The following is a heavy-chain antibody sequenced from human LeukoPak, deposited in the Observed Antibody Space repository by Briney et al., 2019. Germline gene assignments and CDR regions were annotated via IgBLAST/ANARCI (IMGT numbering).Heavy chain of an antibody. D-gene: IGHD3-22*01. CDR3: ARDSLSLNYYDSSGYFEGPTDY. CDR2: RWYDGSNK. Sequence: GGSLRLSCAASGFTFSSYGMHWVRQAPGKGLEWVAVRWYDGSNKYYADSVKGRFTISRDNSKNTLYLQMNSLRAEDTAVYYCARDSLSLNYYDSSGYFEGPTDYWGQGTLVTVSS. CDR1: GFTFSSYG. V-gene: IGHV3-33*01. J-gene: IGHJ4*02.